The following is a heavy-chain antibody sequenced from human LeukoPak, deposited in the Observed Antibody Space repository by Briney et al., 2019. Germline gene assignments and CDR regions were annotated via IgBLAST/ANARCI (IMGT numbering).Heavy chain of an antibody. Sequence: GGSLRLSCTASGFTFSSYTMNWVRQPPGKGLEWVSAISGSGGSTYYADSVEGRFTISRDNSKNTLYLQMNSLRAEDTAVYYCAKDRYSSNWYYFDYWGQGTLVTVSS. CDR1: GFTFSSYT. J-gene: IGHJ4*02. CDR2: ISGSGGST. D-gene: IGHD6-13*01. V-gene: IGHV3-23*01. CDR3: AKDRYSSNWYYFDY.